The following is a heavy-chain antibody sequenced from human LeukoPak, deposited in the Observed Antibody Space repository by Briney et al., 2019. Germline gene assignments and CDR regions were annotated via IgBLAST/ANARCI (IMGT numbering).Heavy chain of an antibody. CDR2: INVGKGNT. D-gene: IGHD1-26*01. CDR3: ARADAGGNWFDP. Sequence: ASVKVTCKASGYTFTNYAMHWVRQAPGQRLEWMGWINVGKGNTKYSQKVQGRVTITRDTSASTAYMELSSLRSEDTAIYYCARADAGGNWFDPWGQGTLVTVSS. CDR1: GYTFTNYA. J-gene: IGHJ5*02. V-gene: IGHV1-3*01.